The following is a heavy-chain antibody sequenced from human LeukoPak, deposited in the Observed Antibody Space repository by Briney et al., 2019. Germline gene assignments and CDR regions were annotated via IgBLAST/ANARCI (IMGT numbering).Heavy chain of an antibody. J-gene: IGHJ6*03. D-gene: IGHD2-2*01. Sequence: ASVKVSCKASGFTLTDYIHWVRQDPRQGLQWMGWIKPNSGDTDYAQKFQGRVTMTRDTSISTVYMELSSLTSDHTAVYYCARADSVPAGDYHYWYMDVWGKGTTVTVSS. CDR1: GFTLTDY. V-gene: IGHV1-2*02. CDR3: ARADSVPAGDYHYWYMDV. CDR2: IKPNSGDT.